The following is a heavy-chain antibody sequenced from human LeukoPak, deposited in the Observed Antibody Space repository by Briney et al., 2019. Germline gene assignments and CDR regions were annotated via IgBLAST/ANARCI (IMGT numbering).Heavy chain of an antibody. V-gene: IGHV3-30*04. Sequence: PGGSLRLSCAASGFTFSSYAMHWVRQAPGKGLEWVAVISYDGSNKYYADSVKGRFTISRDNSKNTLYLQMNSLRAEDTAVYYCARDPSYDSSGSLLIDYWAREPWSPSPQ. CDR3: ARDPSYDSSGSLLIDY. CDR2: ISYDGSNK. D-gene: IGHD3-22*01. CDR1: GFTFSSYA. J-gene: IGHJ4*02.